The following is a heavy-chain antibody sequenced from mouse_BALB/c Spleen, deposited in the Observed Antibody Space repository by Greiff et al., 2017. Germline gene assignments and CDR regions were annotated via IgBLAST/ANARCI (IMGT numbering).Heavy chain of an antibody. CDR2: ISSGGGST. Sequence: EVKLMESGGGLVKPGGSLKLSCAASGFAFSSYDMSWVRQTPEKRLEWVAYISSGGGSTYYPDTVKGRFTISRDNAKNTLYLQMSSLKSEDTAMYYCARMRGLRPFAYWGQGTLVTVSA. J-gene: IGHJ3*01. V-gene: IGHV5-12-1*01. D-gene: IGHD2-4*01. CDR1: GFAFSSYD. CDR3: ARMRGLRPFAY.